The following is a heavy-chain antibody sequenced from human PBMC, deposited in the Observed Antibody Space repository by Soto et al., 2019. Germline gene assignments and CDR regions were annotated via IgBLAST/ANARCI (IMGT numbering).Heavy chain of an antibody. CDR1: GGSISSFY. D-gene: IGHD2-15*01. CDR3: GKVLVGATGHTDSDS. V-gene: IGHV4-59*01. Sequence: SETLSLTCTVSGGSISSFYWSWIRQPPGKGLEWIGYIYYSGSTNYNPSLKSRVTISLDRSKSQFSLKLSSVTAADTALYYCGKVLVGATGHTDSDSWGPGTLVTVSS. J-gene: IGHJ4*02. CDR2: IYYSGST.